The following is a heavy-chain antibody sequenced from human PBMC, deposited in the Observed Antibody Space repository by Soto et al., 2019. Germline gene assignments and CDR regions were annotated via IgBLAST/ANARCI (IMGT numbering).Heavy chain of an antibody. CDR2: IIPIFGTA. CDR3: ARDHDYYDSSGYYYFDY. V-gene: IGHV1-69*01. J-gene: IGHJ4*02. CDR1: GGTFSSYA. Sequence: QVQLVQSGAEVKKPGSSVKVSCKASGGTFSSYAISWVRQAPGQGLEWMGGIIPIFGTANYAQKFQGRVTITADESTSTDYMELSSLRSEDTAVYYCARDHDYYDSSGYYYFDYWGQGTLVTVSS. D-gene: IGHD3-22*01.